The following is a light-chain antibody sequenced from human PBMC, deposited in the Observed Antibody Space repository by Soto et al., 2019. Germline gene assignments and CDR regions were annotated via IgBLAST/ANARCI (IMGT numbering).Light chain of an antibody. CDR3: QRYNTYPLT. V-gene: IGKV1-5*03. Sequence: IHITQSPSTLSASVGDRVTITCRASQNIDAWLAWYQQKPGKAPKVLIYKASSLESGVPSRFSGSGSGTEFTLTISRLQPDDSATYYCQRYNTYPLTFGGGTKVDIK. J-gene: IGKJ4*01. CDR1: QNIDAW. CDR2: KAS.